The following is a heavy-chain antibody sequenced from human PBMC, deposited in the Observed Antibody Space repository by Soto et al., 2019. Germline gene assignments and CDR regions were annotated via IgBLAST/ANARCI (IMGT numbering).Heavy chain of an antibody. V-gene: IGHV3-33*08. Sequence: QVQLVESGGGVVQPGRSLRLSCAASGFTFSSYDMHWVRQAPGKGLEWVAVIWYGGSNKYYADSVKGRFTISRDNSKNAQYLQMNSLRGEDAAVYYCARDKTSMTSVSVRGRGNAFDIWGQGTMVTVSS. CDR3: ARDKTSMTSVSVRGRGNAFDI. CDR1: GFTFSSYD. J-gene: IGHJ3*02. D-gene: IGHD4-17*01. CDR2: IWYGGSNK.